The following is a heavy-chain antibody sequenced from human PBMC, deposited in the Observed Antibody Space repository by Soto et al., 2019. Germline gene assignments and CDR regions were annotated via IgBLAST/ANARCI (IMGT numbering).Heavy chain of an antibody. J-gene: IGHJ6*02. CDR3: ARDGAYSGSRKAMDV. D-gene: IGHD1-26*01. CDR2: IYYSGST. CDR1: GGSISSYY. V-gene: IGHV4-59*01. Sequence: PSETLSLTCTVSGGSISSYYWSWIRQPPGKGLEWIGYIYYSGSTNYNPSLKSRVTISVDTSKNQFSLKLNSVAAADTAVYFCARDGAYSGSRKAMDVWGQGTTVTVS.